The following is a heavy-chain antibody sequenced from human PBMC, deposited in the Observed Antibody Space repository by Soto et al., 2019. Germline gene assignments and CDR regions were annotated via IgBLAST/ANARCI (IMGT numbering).Heavy chain of an antibody. Sequence: PGGSLRLSCAASGFIFSSYAMSWVRQAPGKGLEWVSIVSAGGGSTYYAGSVKGRFTISRDNSKNTLYLQMNNLRAEDTAVYYCAKEPGIAAAGTFDYWGQGTLVTVSS. CDR2: VSAGGGST. J-gene: IGHJ4*02. CDR3: AKEPGIAAAGTFDY. V-gene: IGHV3-23*01. CDR1: GFIFSSYA. D-gene: IGHD6-13*01.